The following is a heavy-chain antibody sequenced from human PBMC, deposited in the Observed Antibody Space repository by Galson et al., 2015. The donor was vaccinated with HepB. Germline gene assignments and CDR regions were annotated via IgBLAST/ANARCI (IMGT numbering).Heavy chain of an antibody. D-gene: IGHD3-22*01. CDR2: ISYDGSHK. V-gene: IGHV3-30*18. CDR1: GFSFTTYG. Sequence: SLRLSCAASGFSFTTYGMHWVRQAPGKGLEWVAVISYDGSHKNYGNSVKGRFSISRDNSKNTLYLQMNSLRAEDTAVYYCAKDPGNYYDNSAFGRFDSWGQGTLVAVSS. CDR3: AKDPGNYYDNSAFGRFDS. J-gene: IGHJ5*01.